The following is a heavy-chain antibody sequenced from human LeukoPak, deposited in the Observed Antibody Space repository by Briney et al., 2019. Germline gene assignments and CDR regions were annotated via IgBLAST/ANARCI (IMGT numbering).Heavy chain of an antibody. CDR1: GFTSSSYT. CDR2: ISSSSSYI. D-gene: IGHD1-26*01. CDR3: AREGIVGATRVTDS. V-gene: IGHV3-21*01. J-gene: IGHJ4*02. Sequence: SGGSLRLSCAAPGFTSSSYTMNWVRQAPGKGLEWVSSISSSSSYIYYADSVKGRFTISRDNAKNSLYLQMNSLRAEDTAVYYCAREGIVGATRVTDSWGQGTLVTVSS.